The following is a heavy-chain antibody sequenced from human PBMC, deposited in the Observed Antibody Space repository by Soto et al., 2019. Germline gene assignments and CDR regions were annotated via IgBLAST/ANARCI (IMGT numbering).Heavy chain of an antibody. D-gene: IGHD3-10*01. J-gene: IGHJ4*02. Sequence: HPGGSLRLSCAASGFTFSSYAMSWVRQAPGKGLEWVSAISGSGGSTYYAASVKGRFTISRDNSKNTLYLQMNSLRAEDTAVYYCAKEEVPTHSGLVDYWGQGTLVTVSS. CDR3: AKEEVPTHSGLVDY. CDR2: ISGSGGST. V-gene: IGHV3-23*01. CDR1: GFTFSSYA.